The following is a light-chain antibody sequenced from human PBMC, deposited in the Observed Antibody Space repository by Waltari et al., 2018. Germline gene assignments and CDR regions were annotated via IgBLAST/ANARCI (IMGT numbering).Light chain of an antibody. J-gene: IGLJ3*02. CDR1: ILGSKY. Sequence: SYELTQPPSVSVSPGQTASIPCPRDILGSKYASWYQHKAGQSPLLVIYQDKNRPSGIPERFSGSKSGNTATLTISGTQAMDDADYYCQALGSNRWVFGGGTKLTVL. V-gene: IGLV3-1*01. CDR2: QDK. CDR3: QALGSNRWV.